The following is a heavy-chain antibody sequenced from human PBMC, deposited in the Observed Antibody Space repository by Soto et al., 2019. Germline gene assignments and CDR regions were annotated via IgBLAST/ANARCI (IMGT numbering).Heavy chain of an antibody. CDR3: AGFMVGFDP. J-gene: IGHJ5*02. CDR1: GGSISSYY. V-gene: IGHV4-59*01. Sequence: SETLSVTCTVSGGSISSYYWSWIRQPPGKGLEWIGYIYYSGSTNYNPSLKSRVTISVDTSKNQFSLKLSSVTAADTAVYYCAGFMVGFDPWGHGTLVTVSS. CDR2: IYYSGST. D-gene: IGHD2-15*01.